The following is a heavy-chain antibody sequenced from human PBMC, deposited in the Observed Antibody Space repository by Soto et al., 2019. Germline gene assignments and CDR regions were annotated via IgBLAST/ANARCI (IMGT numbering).Heavy chain of an antibody. V-gene: IGHV4-34*01. CDR3: ARSGHLFDY. D-gene: IGHD3-10*01. CDR2: INHTGHT. Sequence: QVQLQQWGAGLLKPSETLSLTCAVYGGSFNDYYWSWIRQPPGKGLEWIGEINHTGHTNYNPSLKSRATISVDTSKNQFSLKLTSVTAAATAVYYCARSGHLFDYWGQGILVTVSS. J-gene: IGHJ4*02. CDR1: GGSFNDYY.